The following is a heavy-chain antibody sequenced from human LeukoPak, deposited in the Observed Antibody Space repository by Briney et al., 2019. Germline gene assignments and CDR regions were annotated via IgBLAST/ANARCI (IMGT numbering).Heavy chain of an antibody. J-gene: IGHJ6*02. CDR2: ISHDGSNK. D-gene: IGHD5-12*01. V-gene: IGHV3-30*03. CDR3: ARIQYSGYENYYNYCGMDV. CDR1: TFFFSSYG. Sequence: GGSLRLSCAASTFFFSSYGIHWVRQAPGKGLEWVALISHDGSNKYYADSVKGRFTISRDNSKNTMYLQMNSLRPEDTAVYYCARIQYSGYENYYNYCGMDVWGQGTTVTVSS.